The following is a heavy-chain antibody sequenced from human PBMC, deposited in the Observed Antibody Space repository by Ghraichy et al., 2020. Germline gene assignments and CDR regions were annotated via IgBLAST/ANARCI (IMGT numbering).Heavy chain of an antibody. Sequence: GGSLRLSCAASGFTFSSYWMSWVRQAPGKGLEWVANIKQDGSEKYYVDSVKGRFTISRDNAKNSLYLQMNSLRAEDTAVYYCARDRTGAVPWYFDLWGRGTLVTVSS. V-gene: IGHV3-7*03. CDR2: IKQDGSEK. CDR3: ARDRTGAVPWYFDL. CDR1: GFTFSSYW. D-gene: IGHD1-1*01. J-gene: IGHJ2*01.